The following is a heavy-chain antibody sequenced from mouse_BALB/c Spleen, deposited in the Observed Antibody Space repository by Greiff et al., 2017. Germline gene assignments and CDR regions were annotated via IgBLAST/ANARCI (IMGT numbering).Heavy chain of an antibody. CDR3: ASYYRYPWFAY. CDR2: IDPANGNT. J-gene: IGHJ3*01. CDR1: GFNIKDTY. V-gene: IGHV14-3*02. D-gene: IGHD2-14*01. Sequence: EVQVVESGAELVKPGASVKLSCTASGFNIKDTYMHWVKQRPEQGLEWIGRIDPANGNTKYDPKFQGKATITADTSSNTAYLQLSSLTSEDTAVYYCASYYRYPWFAYWGQGTLVTVSA.